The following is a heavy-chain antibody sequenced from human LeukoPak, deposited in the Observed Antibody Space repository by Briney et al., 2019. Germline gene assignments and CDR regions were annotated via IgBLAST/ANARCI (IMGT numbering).Heavy chain of an antibody. D-gene: IGHD1-1*01. CDR3: ARGLERREGWFDP. J-gene: IGHJ5*02. CDR1: GGSISSSSYY. CDR2: IYYSGST. V-gene: IGHV4-39*01. Sequence: PSETLSLTCTVSGGSISSSSYYWGWIRQPPGKGLEWLGSIYYSGSTYYNPSLKSRVTISVDTSKNQFSLKLSSVTAADTAVYYCARGLERREGWFDPWGQGTLVTVSS.